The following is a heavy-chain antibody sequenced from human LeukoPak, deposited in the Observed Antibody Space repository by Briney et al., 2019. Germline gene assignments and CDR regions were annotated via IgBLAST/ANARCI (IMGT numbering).Heavy chain of an antibody. CDR3: ARSSPWDNWFDP. CDR2: INHSGST. V-gene: IGHV4-34*01. J-gene: IGHJ5*02. D-gene: IGHD1-26*01. CDR1: GGSFSGYY. Sequence: SETLSLTCAVYGGSFSGYYWSWIRQPPGKGLEWIGEINHSGSTNYNPSLKGRVTISVDTSKNQFSLKLSSVTAADTAVYYCARSSPWDNWFDPWGQGTLVTVSS.